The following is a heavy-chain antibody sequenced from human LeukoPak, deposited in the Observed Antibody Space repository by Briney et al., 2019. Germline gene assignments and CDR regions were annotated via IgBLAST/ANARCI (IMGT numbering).Heavy chain of an antibody. V-gene: IGHV3-66*01. Sequence: PGGSLRLSCAASGFTACSNYMSWVRQAPGKGLEWVSVIYSGGSTYYADSVKGRFTISRDNSKNTLYLQMNSLRAEDTAVYYCASTQRGDYFDYWGQGTLVTVSS. D-gene: IGHD2-15*01. CDR1: GFTACSNY. J-gene: IGHJ4*02. CDR3: ASTQRGDYFDY. CDR2: IYSGGST.